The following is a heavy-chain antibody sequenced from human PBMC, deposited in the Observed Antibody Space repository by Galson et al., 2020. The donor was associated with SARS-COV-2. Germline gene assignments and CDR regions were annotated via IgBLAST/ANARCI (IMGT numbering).Heavy chain of an antibody. D-gene: IGHD3-10*01. Sequence: RGSLRLSCAVSGFTFSNAWMIWVRQAPGKGLEWVGRIKRRIDGETTDYVTSVKGRFIISRDDLKNTLYLHMNGLKTEDTGVYYCAIRFGGLGYMDVWGKGTTVTVSS. CDR2: IKRRIDGETT. CDR3: AIRFGGLGYMDV. V-gene: IGHV3-15*01. J-gene: IGHJ6*03. CDR1: GFTFSNAW.